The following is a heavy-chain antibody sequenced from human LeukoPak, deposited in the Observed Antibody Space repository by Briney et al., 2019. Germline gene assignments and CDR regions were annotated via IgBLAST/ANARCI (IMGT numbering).Heavy chain of an antibody. J-gene: IGHJ4*02. Sequence: SETLSLTCTVSGGSISSGGYYWSWIRQPPGKGLEWIGYIYHSGSTYYNPSLKSRVTISVDRSKNQFSLKLSSVTAADTAVYYCARGGKDYPFDYWGQGTLVTVSS. CDR2: IYHSGST. V-gene: IGHV4-30-2*01. CDR3: ARGGKDYPFDY. D-gene: IGHD3-16*01. CDR1: GGSISSGGYY.